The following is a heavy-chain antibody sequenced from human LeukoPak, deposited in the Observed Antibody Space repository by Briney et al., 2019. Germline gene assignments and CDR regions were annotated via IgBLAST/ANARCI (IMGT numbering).Heavy chain of an antibody. Sequence: PGGSLRLSCAASGFTFSDYYMSWIRQAPGKGLEWVSYISSSGSTVYYADSVKGRFTISRDNAKNSLYLQMNSLRAEDTAVYYCARYSGSYQEDGMDVWGQGTTVTVSS. CDR3: ARYSGSYQEDGMDV. CDR2: ISSSGSTV. CDR1: GFTFSDYY. D-gene: IGHD1-26*01. V-gene: IGHV3-11*01. J-gene: IGHJ6*02.